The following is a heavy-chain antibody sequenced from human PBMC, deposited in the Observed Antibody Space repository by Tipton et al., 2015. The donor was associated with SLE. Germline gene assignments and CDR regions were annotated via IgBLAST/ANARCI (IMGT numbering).Heavy chain of an antibody. CDR3: ASGLELDIFYFQH. Sequence: LRLSCTVSGGSISSGGYYWSWIRQHPGKGLEWIGYIYYSGSTYYNPSLKSRITISVDTSKNQFSLKLSSVTAADTAVYYCASGLELDIFYFQHWGQDTLVTVSS. J-gene: IGHJ1*01. CDR1: GGSISSGGYY. V-gene: IGHV4-31*02. D-gene: IGHD1-7*01. CDR2: IYYSGST.